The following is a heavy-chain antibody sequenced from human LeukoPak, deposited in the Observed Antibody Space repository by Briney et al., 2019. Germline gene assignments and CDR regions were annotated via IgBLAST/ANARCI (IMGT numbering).Heavy chain of an antibody. CDR1: GFTFSSYS. D-gene: IGHD3-10*01. CDR3: ARGQNRWFGELSTFDY. CDR2: ISSSSYI. Sequence: PGGSLRLSCAASGFTFSSYSMNWVRQAPGKGLEWVSSISSSSYIYYADSVKGRFTISRDNAKNSLYLQMNSLRAEDTAVYYCARGQNRWFGELSTFDYWGQGTLVTVSS. J-gene: IGHJ4*02. V-gene: IGHV3-21*01.